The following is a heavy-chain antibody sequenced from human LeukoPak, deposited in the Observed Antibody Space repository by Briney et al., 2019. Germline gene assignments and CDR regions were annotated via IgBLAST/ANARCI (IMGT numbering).Heavy chain of an antibody. Sequence: GGSLRLSCAASGFTFSSYSMNWVRQAPGKGLEWVSSISSSSSYIYYADSVKGRFTIPRDNAKNSLYLQMNSLRAEDTAVYYCARGTMVRGVITPYYGMDVWGQGTTVTVSS. CDR2: ISSSSSYI. D-gene: IGHD3-10*01. CDR3: ARGTMVRGVITPYYGMDV. CDR1: GFTFSSYS. J-gene: IGHJ6*02. V-gene: IGHV3-21*01.